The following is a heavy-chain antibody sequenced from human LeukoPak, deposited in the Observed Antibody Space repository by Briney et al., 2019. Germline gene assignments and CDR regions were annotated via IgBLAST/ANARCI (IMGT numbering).Heavy chain of an antibody. J-gene: IGHJ6*02. D-gene: IGHD3-22*01. V-gene: IGHV3-74*01. CDR3: ARSHYYDSSGSFYYYYGLDV. CDR2: INNDGSST. CDR1: GFTFSSYW. Sequence: PGGSLRLSCAASGFTFSSYWMHWVRQAPGKGPVWVSRINNDGSSTRYADSVKSRFTISRDNAKDTLYLQMTSLRAEDTAVYYCARSHYYDSSGSFYYYYGLDVWGQGTTVTVSS.